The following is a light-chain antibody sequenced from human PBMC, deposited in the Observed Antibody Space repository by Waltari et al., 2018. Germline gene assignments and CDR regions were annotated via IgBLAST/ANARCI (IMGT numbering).Light chain of an antibody. CDR1: QSVSTN. CDR2: DTS. Sequence: IVMTQSPATLSVSPGERVALSCRASQSVSTNFAWYQQRPGQAPRLLIYDTSTRATGIPARFSGSGSGTEFPLTISGLQSEDSAIYYCQQYENLITFGQGTRLEIK. J-gene: IGKJ5*01. CDR3: QQYENLIT. V-gene: IGKV3D-15*01.